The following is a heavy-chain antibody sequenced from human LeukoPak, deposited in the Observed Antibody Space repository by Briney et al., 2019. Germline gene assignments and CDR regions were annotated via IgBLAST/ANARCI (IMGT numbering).Heavy chain of an antibody. CDR2: IYSGGST. Sequence: PGGSLRLSCAASGFTVSSNYMSWVRQAPGKGLEWVSVIYSGGSTYYADSVKGRFTISRDNSKNTLYLQMNSLRAEDTAVYYCARDGRGSWNLEHYWGQGTLVTVSS. D-gene: IGHD1-26*01. CDR3: ARDGRGSWNLEHY. V-gene: IGHV3-66*01. J-gene: IGHJ4*02. CDR1: GFTVSSNY.